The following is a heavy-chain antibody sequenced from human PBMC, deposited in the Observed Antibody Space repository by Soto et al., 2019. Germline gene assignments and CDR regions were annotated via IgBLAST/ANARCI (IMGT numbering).Heavy chain of an antibody. CDR2: ISSNGGST. V-gene: IGHV3-64*01. CDR3: AREGGSYYFDC. Sequence: EVQLVESGGGLVQPGGSLRLSCAASGFTFSSYAMHWVRQAPGKGLEYVSAISSNGGSTYYANSVKGRFTISRDNSKNTLYLQMGSLRAEDMAVYYCAREGGSYYFDCWGQGTLVTVSS. CDR1: GFTFSSYA. J-gene: IGHJ4*02. D-gene: IGHD1-26*01.